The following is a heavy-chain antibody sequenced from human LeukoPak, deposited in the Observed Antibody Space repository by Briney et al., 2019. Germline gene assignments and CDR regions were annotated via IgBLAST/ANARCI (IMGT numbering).Heavy chain of an antibody. V-gene: IGHV3-30*18. D-gene: IGHD3-10*01. CDR3: AKVDYYGSGSYYNVGYYGMDV. CDR1: GFTFSSCG. J-gene: IGHJ6*02. Sequence: GGSLRLSCAASGFTFSSCGMHWVRQAPGKGLEWVAVISYDGSNKYYADSVKGRFTISRDNSKNTLYLQMNSLRAEDTAVYYCAKVDYYGSGSYYNVGYYGMDVWGQGTTVTVSS. CDR2: ISYDGSNK.